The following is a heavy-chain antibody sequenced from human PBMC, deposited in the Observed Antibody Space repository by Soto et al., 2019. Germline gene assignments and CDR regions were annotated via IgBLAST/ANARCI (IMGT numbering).Heavy chain of an antibody. CDR3: AREGEGIPAHRY. CDR2: VVPNMGTG. Sequence: QVQLVQSGAEVKKPGSSVKVACKAFGGTFTTYKINWVRQAPGQGIEWKGGVVPNMGTGHYAQKFQGRVTITADRSTNTVYMDLSSLRYDDTAVYYCAREGEGIPAHRYWGQGTLVIVSS. V-gene: IGHV1-69*06. CDR1: GGTFTTYK. J-gene: IGHJ4*02. D-gene: IGHD3-16*01.